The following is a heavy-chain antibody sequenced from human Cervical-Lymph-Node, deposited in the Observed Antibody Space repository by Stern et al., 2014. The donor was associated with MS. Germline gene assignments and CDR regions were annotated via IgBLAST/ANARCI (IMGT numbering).Heavy chain of an antibody. CDR3: ARKRDSGDLDL. CDR1: GFTFSSHW. J-gene: IGHJ5*02. V-gene: IGHV3-74*01. Sequence: EVQLVESGGGLVQPGGSLRLSCAASGFTFSSHWMHWVRQAPGKGLFWVSYINGDGSNLNYAGSVRGRFTISRDNAKNTLYLQMNSLRAEDTAVYFCARKRDSGDLDLWGQGTLVTVSS. CDR2: INGDGSNL. D-gene: IGHD2-21*01.